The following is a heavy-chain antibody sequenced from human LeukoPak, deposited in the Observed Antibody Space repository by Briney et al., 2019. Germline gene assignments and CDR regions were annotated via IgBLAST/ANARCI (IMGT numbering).Heavy chain of an antibody. CDR2: TSSSSTI. CDR3: AKAHSSLTVPYYFDY. Sequence: PGGSLRLSCAASGFTFSSYGMHWVRQAPGKGLEWVSYTSSSSTIYYADSVKGRFTISRDNSKNSLYLQMNSLRAEDTALYYCAKAHSSLTVPYYFDYWGQGTLVTVSS. J-gene: IGHJ4*02. CDR1: GFTFSSYG. V-gene: IGHV3-48*04. D-gene: IGHD6-19*01.